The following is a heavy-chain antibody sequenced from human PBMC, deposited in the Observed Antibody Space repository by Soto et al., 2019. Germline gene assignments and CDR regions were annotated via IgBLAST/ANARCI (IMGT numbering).Heavy chain of an antibody. V-gene: IGHV3-30-3*01. D-gene: IGHD3-3*01. CDR1: GFTFSSYA. Sequence: PGGSLRLSCAASGFTFSSYAMHWVRQAPGKGLEWVAVISYDGSNKYYADSVKGRFTISRDNSKNTLYLQMNSLRAEDTAVYYCARDGNYDFWSGYTRGRYGMDVWGQGTTVTVSS. J-gene: IGHJ6*02. CDR3: ARDGNYDFWSGYTRGRYGMDV. CDR2: ISYDGSNK.